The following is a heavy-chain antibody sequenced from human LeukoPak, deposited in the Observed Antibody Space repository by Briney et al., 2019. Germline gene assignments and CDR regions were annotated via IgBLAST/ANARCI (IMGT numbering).Heavy chain of an antibody. CDR1: GFTFSSYA. CDR3: AKTVSGLSLWLDY. CDR2: ISYDGSNK. Sequence: GGSLRLSCAASGFTFSSYAMHWVRQAPGKGLEWVAVISYDGSNKYYADSVKGRFTISRDNSKNTLYLQMNSLRAEDTAVYYCAKTVSGLSLWLDYWGQGTLVTVSS. D-gene: IGHD5-18*01. J-gene: IGHJ4*02. V-gene: IGHV3-30*04.